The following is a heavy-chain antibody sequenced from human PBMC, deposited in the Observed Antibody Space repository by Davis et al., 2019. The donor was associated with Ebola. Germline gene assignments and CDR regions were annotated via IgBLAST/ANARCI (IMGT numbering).Heavy chain of an antibody. CDR3: ARDTALRWPTPNYFDY. CDR1: GFTFSRYG. J-gene: IGHJ4*02. V-gene: IGHV3-30*03. Sequence: PGGSLRLSCAASGFTFSRYGMHWGRQAPGKGLEWVAVISYDGSNKYYADSVKGRFTISRDNSKNTLYLQMNSLRAEDTAVYYCARDTALRWPTPNYFDYWGQGTLVTVSS. CDR2: ISYDGSNK. D-gene: IGHD4-23*01.